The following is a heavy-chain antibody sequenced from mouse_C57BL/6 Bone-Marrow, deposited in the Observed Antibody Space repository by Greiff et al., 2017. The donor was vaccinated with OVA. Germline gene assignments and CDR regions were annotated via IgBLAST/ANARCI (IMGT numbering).Heavy chain of an antibody. CDR3: AICVYDGYYPHWYCDV. CDR2: IHPSDSDT. J-gene: IGHJ1*03. V-gene: IGHV1-74*01. D-gene: IGHD2-3*01. Sequence: QVQLQQPGAELVKPGASVKVSCKASGYTFTSSWMHWVKQRPGQGLEWIGRIHPSDSDTNYNQKFKGKATLTVDKSSSTAYMQLSSLTSEYSAVYYCAICVYDGYYPHWYCDVWGTGTTVTVSS. CDR1: GYTFTSSW.